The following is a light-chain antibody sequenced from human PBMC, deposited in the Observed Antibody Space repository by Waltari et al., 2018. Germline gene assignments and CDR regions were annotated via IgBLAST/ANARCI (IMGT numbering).Light chain of an antibody. CDR1: QSVTRAS. Sequence: EIVLTQSPGPQSLSPGESATLSCRTSQSVTRASAWYQQQPGQAPRLLIYGASNRATGIPDRFSGSGSGTDFSLTISSLEPEDFAVYYCQHYLRLPVTFGQGTKVEVK. CDR2: GAS. J-gene: IGKJ1*01. CDR3: QHYLRLPVT. V-gene: IGKV3-20*01.